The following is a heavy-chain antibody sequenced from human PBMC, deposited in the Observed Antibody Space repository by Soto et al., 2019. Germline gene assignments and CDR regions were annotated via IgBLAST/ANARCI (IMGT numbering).Heavy chain of an antibody. CDR1: GIEFSNYA. D-gene: IGHD3-16*01. Sequence: PGGSLRLSCVASGIEFSNYAMSWVRQAPGKGLEWVSAISGSGGSTYYADSVKGRFTISRDTSKNTLSLQMNSLRAEDTAVYYCAKTGGMDPWLPNLDYSVQGPLVTVSS. CDR3: AKTGGMDPWLPNLDY. J-gene: IGHJ4*02. CDR2: ISGSGGST. V-gene: IGHV3-23*01.